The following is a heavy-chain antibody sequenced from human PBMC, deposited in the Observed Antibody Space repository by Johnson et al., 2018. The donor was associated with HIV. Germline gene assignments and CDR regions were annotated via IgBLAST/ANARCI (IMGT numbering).Heavy chain of an antibody. J-gene: IGHJ3*02. CDR2: IKQDGSEK. CDR3: ARDGYSSGWYGNDAFDI. Sequence: EVQLVESGGGLVQPGRSLRLSCTASGFTFGDYAMSWFRQAPGKGLEWVANIKQDGSEKYYVDSVKGRFTISRDNAKNSLYLQMNSLRAEDTAVYYCARDGYSSGWYGNDAFDIWGQGTMVTVSS. D-gene: IGHD6-19*01. V-gene: IGHV3-7*01. CDR1: GFTFGDYA.